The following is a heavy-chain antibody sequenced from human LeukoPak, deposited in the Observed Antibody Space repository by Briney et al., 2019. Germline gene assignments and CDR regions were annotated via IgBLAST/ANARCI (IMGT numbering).Heavy chain of an antibody. V-gene: IGHV4-34*01. D-gene: IGHD3-10*01. CDR1: GGSFSGYY. Sequence: PSETLSLTCAVYGGSFSGYYWSWIRQPPGKGLEWIGEINHSGSTNYNPSLKSRVTISVDTSKNQFPLKLSSVTAADTAVYYCARDTSMVRGVIIKPPGGMDVWGKGTTVTVSS. CDR2: INHSGST. J-gene: IGHJ6*04. CDR3: ARDTSMVRGVIIKPPGGMDV.